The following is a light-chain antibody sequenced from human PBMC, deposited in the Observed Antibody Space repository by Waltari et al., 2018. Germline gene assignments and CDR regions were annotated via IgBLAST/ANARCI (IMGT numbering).Light chain of an antibody. Sequence: QSVLTQPPPASGPPGPRVTISCSGTPSILRTNYVYLYQQFPGTAPQLLSQRNNQRPSGVPDRFSGSKSGTSASLAISGLRSEDEADYYCASWDDSLSVGVFGGGTKLTVL. CDR1: PSILRTNY. V-gene: IGLV1-47*01. J-gene: IGLJ3*02. CDR2: RNN. CDR3: ASWDDSLSVGV.